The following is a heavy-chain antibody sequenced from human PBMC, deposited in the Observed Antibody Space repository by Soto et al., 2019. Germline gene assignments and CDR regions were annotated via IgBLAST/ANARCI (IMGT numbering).Heavy chain of an antibody. J-gene: IGHJ4*02. CDR2: ISYDGSNK. D-gene: IGHD3-16*02. V-gene: IGHV3-30-3*01. CDR3: ARLYVWGSYRYSGKLTRFDY. CDR1: GFTFSSYA. Sequence: GGSLRLSCSASGFTFSSYAMHWVRQAPGKGLEWVAVISYDGSNKYYADSVKGRFTISRDNSKNTLYLQMNSLRAEDTAVYYCARLYVWGSYRYSGKLTRFDYWGQGTLVTVSS.